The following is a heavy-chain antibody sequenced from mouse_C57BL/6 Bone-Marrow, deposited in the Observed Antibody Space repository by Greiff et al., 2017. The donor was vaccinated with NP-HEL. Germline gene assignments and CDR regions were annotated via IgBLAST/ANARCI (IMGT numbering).Heavy chain of an antibody. CDR3: ARETLGYFDY. CDR1: GYTFTSYW. D-gene: IGHD4-1*01. V-gene: IGHV1-69*01. J-gene: IGHJ2*01. Sequence: VQLQQPGAELVMPGASVKLSCKASGYTFTSYWMHWVKQRPGQGLEWIGEIDPSDSYTNYNQKFKGKSTLTVDKSSSTAYMQLSSLTSEDSAVYYCARETLGYFDYWGQGTTLTVSS. CDR2: IDPSDSYT.